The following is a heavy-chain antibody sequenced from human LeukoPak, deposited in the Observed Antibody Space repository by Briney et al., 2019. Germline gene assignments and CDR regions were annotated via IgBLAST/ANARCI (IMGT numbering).Heavy chain of an antibody. CDR1: GFTVSSSY. J-gene: IGHJ4*02. CDR2: IYAGGTT. V-gene: IGHV3-66*02. D-gene: IGHD6-13*01. Sequence: GGSLRLSCAASGFTVSSSYMSWVRQAPGKGLEWVSSIYAGGTTHYADAVKGRFTIYRDNSVNTLYLQMNSLRTEDGAVYRCERAFVTAAGFFDTWGRGTLVTVSS. CDR3: ERAFVTAAGFFDT.